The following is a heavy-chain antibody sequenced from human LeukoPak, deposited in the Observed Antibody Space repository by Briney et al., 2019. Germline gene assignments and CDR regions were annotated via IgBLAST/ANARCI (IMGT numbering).Heavy chain of an antibody. J-gene: IGHJ4*02. D-gene: IGHD1-26*01. CDR3: ARSGSYRGDFDY. CDR2: IHSGGTT. Sequence: GGSLRLSCAASGFTFSSYSMNWVRQAPGKGLEWVSVIHSGGTTYYGDSVKGRFTISRDKSKNILYLQMNSLRVEDTAMYYCARSGSYRGDFDYWGQGTLVTVSS. CDR1: GFTFSSYS. V-gene: IGHV3-53*01.